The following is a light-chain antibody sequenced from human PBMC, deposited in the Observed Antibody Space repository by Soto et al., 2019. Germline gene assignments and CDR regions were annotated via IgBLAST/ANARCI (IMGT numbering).Light chain of an antibody. J-gene: IGKJ5*01. CDR3: QQLHDYPIT. Sequence: ILLPPSPSSLSAFVGDRVTIPCRASQGIDSSFAWYQQKPGKAPKLLIYAASSLQSGVPSRFSGSGSGTDFTLTISSLQPEDFATYYCQQLHDYPITFGQGTRLEIK. V-gene: IGKV1-9*01. CDR2: AAS. CDR1: QGIDSS.